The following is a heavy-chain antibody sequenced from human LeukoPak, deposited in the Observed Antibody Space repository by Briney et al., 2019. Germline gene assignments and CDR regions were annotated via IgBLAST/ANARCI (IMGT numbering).Heavy chain of an antibody. CDR3: ARDLLRSSSRQLAPQFPFDI. Sequence: SETLSLTCTVSGYSISSGYYWGWIRQPPGKGLEWIGSIYYSGSTYYNPSLKSRVTISVDTSKNQFSLKLSSVTAADTAVYYCARDLLRSSSRQLAPQFPFDIWGQGTMVTVSS. CDR2: IYYSGST. CDR1: GYSISSGYY. V-gene: IGHV4-38-2*02. J-gene: IGHJ3*02. D-gene: IGHD6-13*01.